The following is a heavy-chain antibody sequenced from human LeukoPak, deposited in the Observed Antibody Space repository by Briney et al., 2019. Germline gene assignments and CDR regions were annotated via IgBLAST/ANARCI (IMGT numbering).Heavy chain of an antibody. Sequence: ASVKVSCKASGYTFTGYYIHWMRQAPGQGLEWMGWINPHSGGTNYAQSFQGRVTMTRDTSISTVYMELRTLRSDDTAVYFCARGLLTGRNWYFDPWGRGTLVTASS. CDR2: INPHSGGT. D-gene: IGHD3-9*01. V-gene: IGHV1-2*02. J-gene: IGHJ2*01. CDR1: GYTFTGYY. CDR3: ARGLLTGRNWYFDP.